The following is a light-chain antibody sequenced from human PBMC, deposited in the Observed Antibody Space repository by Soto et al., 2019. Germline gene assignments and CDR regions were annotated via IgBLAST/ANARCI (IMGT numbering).Light chain of an antibody. CDR2: DVS. Sequence: HSVLTQPRSVSGFPGQSVTISCTGTSSDVGGYNYVSWYQQHPGKAPKLMIYDVSKRPSGVPDRFSGSKSGNTASLTISGLQAEDEADYYCCSYAGSSYVFGTGTKVTVL. CDR3: CSYAGSSYV. V-gene: IGLV2-11*01. CDR1: SSDVGGYNY. J-gene: IGLJ1*01.